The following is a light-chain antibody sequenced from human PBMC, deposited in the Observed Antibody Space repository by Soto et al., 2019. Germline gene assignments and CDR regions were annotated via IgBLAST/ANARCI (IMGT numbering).Light chain of an antibody. CDR2: AAS. V-gene: IGKV1-27*01. Sequence: DIQMTQTPSTLSASVGDRVTIICRANQDISYYLAWYQQKQGKVPKLLIYAASTLQSGVPSRFSGSGSGTDFTLTISSLQPENIATYYCQKYHSASRKFGEGT. CDR3: QKYHSASRK. J-gene: IGKJ1*01. CDR1: QDISYY.